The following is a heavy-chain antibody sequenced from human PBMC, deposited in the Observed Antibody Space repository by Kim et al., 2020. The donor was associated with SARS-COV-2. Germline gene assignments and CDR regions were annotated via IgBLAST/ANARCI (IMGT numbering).Heavy chain of an antibody. Sequence: ASVKVSCKASGYTFTSYAMNWVRQAPGQGLEWMGWINTNTGNPTYAQGFTGRFVFSLDTSVSTAYLQISSLKAEDTAVYYCAREFLTMIVVVTLGDYYYYGMDVWGQGTTVTVSS. J-gene: IGHJ6*02. CDR3: AREFLTMIVVVTLGDYYYYGMDV. CDR2: INTNTGNP. V-gene: IGHV7-4-1*02. CDR1: GYTFTSYA. D-gene: IGHD3-22*01.